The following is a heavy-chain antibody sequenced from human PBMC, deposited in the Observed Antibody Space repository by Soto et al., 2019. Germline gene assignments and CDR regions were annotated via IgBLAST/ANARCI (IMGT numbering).Heavy chain of an antibody. CDR2: INVYNGNT. J-gene: IGHJ5*02. CDR1: GYTFTNYG. V-gene: IGHV1-18*01. D-gene: IGHD3-10*01. Sequence: QVQLVQSGGEVKKPGASVKVSCKASGYTFTNYGISWVRQAPGQGLEWMGWINVYNGNTKYAQKVQGRVTMTTDTSTXTXYRELRSLRSDDTAVYYCARGVGSGSYYNQYNWFDPWGQGTLVTVSS. CDR3: ARGVGSGSYYNQYNWFDP.